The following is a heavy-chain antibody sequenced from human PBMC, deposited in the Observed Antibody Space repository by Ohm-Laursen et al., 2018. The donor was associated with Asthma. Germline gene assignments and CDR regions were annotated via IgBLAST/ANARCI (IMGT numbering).Heavy chain of an antibody. CDR2: ISFDGSNK. V-gene: IGHV3-30*18. Sequence: SLRLSCTASGFTFNSYGIHWVRQAPGKGLEWVAVISFDGSNKYYADSVKGRFTISRDNSKNTLYLQTNSLGAEDTAVYYCAKGFIAAAGTGYYGMDVWGQGTTVTVSS. J-gene: IGHJ6*02. CDR1: GFTFNSYG. CDR3: AKGFIAAAGTGYYGMDV. D-gene: IGHD6-13*01.